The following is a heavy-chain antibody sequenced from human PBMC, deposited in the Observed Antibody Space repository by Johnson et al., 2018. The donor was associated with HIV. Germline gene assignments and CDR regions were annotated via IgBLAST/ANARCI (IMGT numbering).Heavy chain of an antibody. CDR1: GFTFSSYG. J-gene: IGHJ3*02. Sequence: QVQLVESGGGVVQPGGSLRLSCAASGFTFSSYGMHWVRQAPGKGLEWVAFIRYDGSNKYYADSVKGRFTISRDNSKNTLYLQMNSLRAEDTAVYYYAAPPERTGADDAFDIWGQGTMVTVSS. V-gene: IGHV3-30*02. CDR2: IRYDGSNK. D-gene: IGHD1-1*01. CDR3: AAPPERTGADDAFDI.